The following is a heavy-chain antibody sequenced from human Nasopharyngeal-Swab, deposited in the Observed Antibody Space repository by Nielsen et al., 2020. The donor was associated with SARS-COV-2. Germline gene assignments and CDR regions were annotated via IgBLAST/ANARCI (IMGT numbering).Heavy chain of an antibody. CDR2: VVPEDGEP. J-gene: IGHJ3*02. CDR3: ASEGSGVFGVVIYAFDI. Sequence: LVKVSCKVSGYTLTVLPIHWVRQAPGKGLEWMGTVVPEDGEPIYAQNFQGRVTMTEDTSTYTAYLELSSLRSEDTAVYYCASEGSGVFGVVIYAFDIWGPGTLVTVSS. CDR1: GYTLTVLP. V-gene: IGHV1-24*01. D-gene: IGHD3-3*01.